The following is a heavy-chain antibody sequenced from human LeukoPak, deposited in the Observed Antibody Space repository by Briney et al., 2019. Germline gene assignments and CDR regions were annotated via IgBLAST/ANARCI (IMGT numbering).Heavy chain of an antibody. CDR3: ARYFCSSTSCSNWFDP. Sequence: GESLKISCKGSGYSFTSYWIGWVRQMPGKGLEWMGIIYPGDSDTRNSPSFQGQVTISADKSISTAYLQWSSLKASDTAMYYCARYFCSSTSCSNWFDPWGQGTLVTVSS. V-gene: IGHV5-51*01. CDR1: GYSFTSYW. J-gene: IGHJ5*02. D-gene: IGHD2-2*01. CDR2: IYPGDSDT.